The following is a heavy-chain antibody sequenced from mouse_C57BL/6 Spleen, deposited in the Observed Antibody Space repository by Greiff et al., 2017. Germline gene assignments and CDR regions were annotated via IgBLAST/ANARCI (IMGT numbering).Heavy chain of an antibody. J-gene: IGHJ1*03. CDR3: ANYYGSSYWYFDV. CDR1: GYAFSSSW. Sequence: VQGVESGPELVKPGASVKISCKASGYAFSSSWMNWVKQRPGKGLEWIGRIYPGDGDTNYNGKFKGKATLTADKSSSTAYMQLSSLTSEDSAVYFCANYYGSSYWYFDVWGTGTTVTVSS. D-gene: IGHD1-1*01. V-gene: IGHV1-82*01. CDR2: IYPGDGDT.